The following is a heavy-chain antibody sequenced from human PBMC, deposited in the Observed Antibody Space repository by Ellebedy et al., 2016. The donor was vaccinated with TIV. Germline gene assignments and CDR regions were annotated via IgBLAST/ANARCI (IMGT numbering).Heavy chain of an antibody. CDR1: GFTFNNYA. J-gene: IGHJ4*02. V-gene: IGHV3-23*01. CDR2: ISGSGYST. CDR3: AKEYSGGLDC. D-gene: IGHD3-10*01. Sequence: GESLKISCAASGFTFNNYAMTWVRQAPGKGLEWVSSISGSGYSTYFADSVKGRFTVSRDNSKSTLFLQMNSLGVEDTAIYYCAKEYSGGLDCWGQGTLVTVSS.